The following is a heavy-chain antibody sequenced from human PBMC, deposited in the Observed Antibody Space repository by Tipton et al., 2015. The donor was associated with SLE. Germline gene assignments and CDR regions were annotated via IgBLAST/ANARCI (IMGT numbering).Heavy chain of an antibody. J-gene: IGHJ4*02. CDR1: GGSISSYY. Sequence: TLSLTCTVSGGSISSYYWSWIRQPPGKGLEWIGYIYYSGSTNYNPSLKSRVTISVDTSKNQFSLKLSSVTAADTAVYYCARHRGDYYDSSGYYFDYWGQGTLVTVSS. D-gene: IGHD3-22*01. V-gene: IGHV4-59*08. CDR2: IYYSGST. CDR3: ARHRGDYYDSSGYYFDY.